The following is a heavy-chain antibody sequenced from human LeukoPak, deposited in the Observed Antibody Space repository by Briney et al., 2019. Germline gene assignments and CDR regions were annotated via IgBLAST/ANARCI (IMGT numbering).Heavy chain of an antibody. CDR3: AKDVGPYYYDSSGYYPPGY. Sequence: PGGSLRLSCAASGFTFSNYGMHWVRQAPGKGLEWVAIISYDGSNKYYADSVKGRFTISRDNSKNTLYLQMNSLRAEDTAVYYCAKDVGPYYYDSSGYYPPGYWGQGTLVTVSS. V-gene: IGHV3-30*18. J-gene: IGHJ4*02. CDR2: ISYDGSNK. CDR1: GFTFSNYG. D-gene: IGHD3-22*01.